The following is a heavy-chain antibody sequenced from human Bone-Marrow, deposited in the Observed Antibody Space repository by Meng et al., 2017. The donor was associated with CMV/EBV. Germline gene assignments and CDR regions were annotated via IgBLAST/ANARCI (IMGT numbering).Heavy chain of an antibody. J-gene: IGHJ4*02. V-gene: IGHV1-2*02. CDR3: ASGGTRNDY. Sequence: VSCKASGYTFTDHTIHWVRQAPGQGLEWMGGINPKSGGTSYAQSFQGRVTVTSDTSINTAYMELTGLTSDDTALYYCASGGTRNDYWGQGTLVTVSS. D-gene: IGHD4-23*01. CDR2: INPKSGGT. CDR1: GYTFTDHT.